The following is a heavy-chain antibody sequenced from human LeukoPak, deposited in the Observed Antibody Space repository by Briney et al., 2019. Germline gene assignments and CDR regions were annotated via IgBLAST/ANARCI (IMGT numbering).Heavy chain of an antibody. J-gene: IGHJ4*02. CDR2: IGGSGGST. CDR3: AREGYCTNGVCYSRWDY. D-gene: IGHD2-8*01. V-gene: IGHV3-23*01. Sequence: GGSLRLSCAASRFTFSSYAMSWVRQAPGKGLEWVSAIGGSGGSTYYADSVKGRFTISRDNSKNSLYLQMNSLRAEDTAVYYCAREGYCTNGVCYSRWDYWGQGTLVTVSS. CDR1: RFTFSSYA.